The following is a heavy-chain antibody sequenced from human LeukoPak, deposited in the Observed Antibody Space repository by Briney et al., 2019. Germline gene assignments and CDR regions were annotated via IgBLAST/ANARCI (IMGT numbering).Heavy chain of an antibody. CDR2: IEQDGSEK. Sequence: GGSLRLSCAASGFTFSSYWMSWVRQAPGKGLEWVANIEQDGSEKYYVDSVKGRFTISRGNAKNSLYLQMNSLRAEDTAVYYCAREYSSGWYGVDYWGQGTLVTVSS. CDR1: GFTFSSYW. J-gene: IGHJ4*02. D-gene: IGHD6-19*01. CDR3: AREYSSGWYGVDY. V-gene: IGHV3-7*01.